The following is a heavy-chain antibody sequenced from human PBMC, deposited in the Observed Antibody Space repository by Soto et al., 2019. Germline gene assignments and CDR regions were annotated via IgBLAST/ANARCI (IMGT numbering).Heavy chain of an antibody. V-gene: IGHV1-18*01. CDR1: GYTFTSYG. CDR3: ASRSANSPGYYYYYMDV. CDR2: IIAYNGIT. Sequence: ASVKVSCKASGYTFTSYGISWVRQAPGQGLEWMGRIIAYNGITNYSQKSQGRVTITADKSTSTAYMELSSLRSEDTAVYYCASRSANSPGYYYYYMDVWGKGTTVTVSS. D-gene: IGHD1-7*01. J-gene: IGHJ6*03.